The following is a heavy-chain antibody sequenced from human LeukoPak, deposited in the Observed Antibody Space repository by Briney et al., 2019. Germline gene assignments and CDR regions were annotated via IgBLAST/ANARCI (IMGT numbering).Heavy chain of an antibody. V-gene: IGHV3-33*01. Sequence: PGGSLRLSCAASGFTFSSYGMHWVRQAPGKGLEWVAVIWYDGSNKYYADSVKGRFTISGDNSKSTLYLQMNSLRAEDTAVYYCARDSGDTSAFDYWGQGTLVTVSS. CDR2: IWYDGSNK. CDR1: GFTFSSYG. CDR3: ARDSGDTSAFDY. D-gene: IGHD5-18*01. J-gene: IGHJ4*02.